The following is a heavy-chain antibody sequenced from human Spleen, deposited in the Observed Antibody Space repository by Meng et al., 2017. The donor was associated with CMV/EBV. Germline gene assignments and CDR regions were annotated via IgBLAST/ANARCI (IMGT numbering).Heavy chain of an antibody. Sequence: QVQLVGCGGGVVQPGGSRSLSVAAFGLTFSSYGRHWVRQAPGKGLEWVAFIRYDGSNKYYADSVKGRFTISRDNSKNTLYLQMNSLRAEDTAVYYCAKGRGSSGYWRALDYWGQGTLVTVSS. D-gene: IGHD3-22*01. CDR1: GLTFSSYG. CDR2: IRYDGSNK. V-gene: IGHV3-30*02. CDR3: AKGRGSSGYWRALDY. J-gene: IGHJ4*02.